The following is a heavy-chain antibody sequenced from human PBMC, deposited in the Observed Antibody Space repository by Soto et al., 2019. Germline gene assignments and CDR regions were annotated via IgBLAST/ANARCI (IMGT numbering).Heavy chain of an antibody. Sequence: SETLSLTCTVSGGSISSGGYYWSWIRQHPGKGLEWIGYIYYSGSTYYNPSLKSRVTISVDTSKNQFSLKLSSVTAADTAVYYCASIDHGVLGPSQDVWGQGTTVTVSS. V-gene: IGHV4-31*03. CDR2: IYYSGST. CDR3: ASIDHGVLGPSQDV. J-gene: IGHJ6*02. D-gene: IGHD2-8*01. CDR1: GGSISSGGYY.